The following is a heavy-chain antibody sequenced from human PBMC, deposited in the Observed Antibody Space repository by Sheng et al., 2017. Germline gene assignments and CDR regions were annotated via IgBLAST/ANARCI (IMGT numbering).Heavy chain of an antibody. Sequence: QLQLQESGPGLVKPSETLSLTCTVSGGSISSSSYYWGWIRQPPGKGLEWIGSIYYSGSTYYNPSLKSRVTISVDTSKNQFSLKLSSVTAADTAVYYCARLNVEMATMPRAFDIWGQGTMVTVSS. CDR2: IYYSGST. V-gene: IGHV4-39*01. D-gene: IGHD5-12*01. J-gene: IGHJ3*02. CDR1: GGSISSSSYY. CDR3: ARLNVEMATMPRAFDI.